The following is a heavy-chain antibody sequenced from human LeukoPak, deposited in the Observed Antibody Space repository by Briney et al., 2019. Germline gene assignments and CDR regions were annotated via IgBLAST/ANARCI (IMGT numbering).Heavy chain of an antibody. Sequence: PGGSLRLSCGASGFTFSNNSMNWVRQAPGKGLEWVSSISSSSSYIYYADSVKGRFTISRDNAKNSLYLQMNSLRAEDTAVYYRARDREWIQLWFDWFDPWGQGTLVTVSS. CDR3: ARDREWIQLWFDWFDP. D-gene: IGHD5-18*01. CDR2: ISSSSSYI. V-gene: IGHV3-21*01. CDR1: GFTFSNNS. J-gene: IGHJ5*02.